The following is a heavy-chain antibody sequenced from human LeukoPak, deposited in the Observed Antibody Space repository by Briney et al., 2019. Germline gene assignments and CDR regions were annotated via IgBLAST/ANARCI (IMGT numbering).Heavy chain of an antibody. CDR3: ARDYGGNSGWFDP. V-gene: IGHV1-8*01. D-gene: IGHD4-23*01. CDR1: VSTLTNYD. Sequence: GASVTVSFTSSVSTLTNYDISWVRQATGQGLEWMGGRKPKSGDTGYAEKFQRRATMTRDTSINTAYMELSSLTSEDTAVYYCARDYGGNSGWFDPWGQGTLVTVSS. J-gene: IGHJ5*02. CDR2: RKPKSGDT.